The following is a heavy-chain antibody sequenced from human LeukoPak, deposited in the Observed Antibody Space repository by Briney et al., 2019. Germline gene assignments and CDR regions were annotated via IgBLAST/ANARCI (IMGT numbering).Heavy chain of an antibody. J-gene: IGHJ4*02. CDR3: ARSHDHLWGNYPDY. Sequence: PSETLSLTCDVSGGSIDSTNRWNWVRQPPGKGLEWIGEIHHDGRINYNPSLKSRVTLSVDKSKNQFSLRLNSVTAADTAMYYCARSHDHLWGNYPDYWGQGTRVTVSS. CDR1: GGSIDSTNR. D-gene: IGHD3-16*02. V-gene: IGHV4/OR15-8*01. CDR2: IHHDGRI.